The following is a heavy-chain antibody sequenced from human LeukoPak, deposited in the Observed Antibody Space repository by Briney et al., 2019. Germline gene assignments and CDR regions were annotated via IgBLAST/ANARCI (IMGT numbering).Heavy chain of an antibody. CDR1: GGTFSYYE. D-gene: IGHD1-1*01. V-gene: IGHV1-69*13. CDR3: ATNSATRGNFFDS. J-gene: IGHJ4*02. CDR2: ITPMFGTT. Sequence: SVKVSCKASGGTFSYYEINWVRQAPGQGLEWMGGITPMFGTTNYAQKFQGRVTIIADESTSTAYMEMSSLRSEDTALYYCATNSATRGNFFDSWGRGSLVTISS.